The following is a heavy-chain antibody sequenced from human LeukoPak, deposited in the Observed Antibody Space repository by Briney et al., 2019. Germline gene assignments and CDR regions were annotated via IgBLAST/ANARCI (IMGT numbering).Heavy chain of an antibody. Sequence: PGRSLRLSCAASGFTFDDYAMHWVRQAPGKGLEWVSGISWNSGSIGYADSVKGRFTISRDNAKNSLYLQMNSLRAEDTAVYYCAREESSSSGYYFDYWGQGALVTVSS. CDR1: GFTFDDYA. J-gene: IGHJ4*02. D-gene: IGHD6-6*01. V-gene: IGHV3-9*01. CDR3: AREESSSSGYYFDY. CDR2: ISWNSGSI.